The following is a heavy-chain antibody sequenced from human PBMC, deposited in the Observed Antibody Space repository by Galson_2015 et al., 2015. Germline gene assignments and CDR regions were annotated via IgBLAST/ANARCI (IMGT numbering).Heavy chain of an antibody. CDR2: ISSSSSYI. V-gene: IGHV3-21*01. D-gene: IGHD6-6*01. CDR3: AVYSSSSREYCCYCGMDV. CDR1: GFAFTSYG. Sequence: SLRLSCAASGFAFTSYGMNWVRQAPGKGLEWVSSISSSSSYIYYADSVKGRFTISRDNAKNSLYLQMNSLRAEDTAVYYCAVYSSSSREYCCYCGMDVWGQGTTVTVSS. J-gene: IGHJ6*02.